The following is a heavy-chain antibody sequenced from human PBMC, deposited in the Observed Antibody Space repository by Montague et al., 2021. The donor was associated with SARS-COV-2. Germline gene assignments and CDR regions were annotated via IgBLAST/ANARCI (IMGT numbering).Heavy chain of an antibody. V-gene: IGHV4-34*01. CDR3: TRGSPGY. J-gene: IGHJ4*01. CDR1: GGSFSDYK. CDR2: ISHSGSA. Sequence: SETLSLTCAVYGGSFSDYKWTWIRQSPGKGLEWIGKISHSGSANYNPSLKSRVTISVDTAKNQFSLKLNSVNVADTAVYYCTRGSPGYWGQGALVTVSS.